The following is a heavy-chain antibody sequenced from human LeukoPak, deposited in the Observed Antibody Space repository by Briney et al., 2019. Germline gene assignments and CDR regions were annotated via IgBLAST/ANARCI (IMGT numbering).Heavy chain of an antibody. Sequence: PGGSLRLSCAASGFTFSSYEMNWVRQAPGKGLEWVSYISSSGSTIYYADSVKGRFTISRDNAKNSLYLQMNSLRAEDTAIYYCVKVRGRARVGYFDYWGQGTLVTVSS. J-gene: IGHJ4*02. CDR3: VKVRGRARVGYFDY. V-gene: IGHV3-48*03. D-gene: IGHD1-26*01. CDR1: GFTFSSYE. CDR2: ISSSGSTI.